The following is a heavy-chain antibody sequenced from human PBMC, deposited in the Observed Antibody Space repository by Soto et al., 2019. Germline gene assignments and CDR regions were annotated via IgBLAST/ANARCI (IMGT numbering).Heavy chain of an antibody. Sequence: QVQLQESGPGLVKPSQTLSLTCSVSGGSIRSGAYYWSWIRQHPGKGLEWIGHSFDSGSTYYNPSLKSRVTISVDTSKNQFSLNLSSVTAADTAVYYCARVFGATPGAYYFGMDVWGQGTTVTVSS. V-gene: IGHV4-31*03. CDR3: ARVFGATPGAYYFGMDV. CDR2: SFDSGST. CDR1: GGSIRSGAYY. J-gene: IGHJ6*02. D-gene: IGHD3-10*01.